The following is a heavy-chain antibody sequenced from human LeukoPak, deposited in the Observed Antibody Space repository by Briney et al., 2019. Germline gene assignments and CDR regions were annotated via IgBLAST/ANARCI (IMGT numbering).Heavy chain of an antibody. CDR1: GYTFTGYY. Sequence: ASVKVSCKASGYTFTGYYMHWVRQALGQGLEWMGWINPNSGGTNYAQKFQGRVTMTRDTSISTAYMELSRLRSDDTAVYYCARGRYCSSTSCYTTPEYYFDYWGQGTLVTVSS. CDR3: ARGRYCSSTSCYTTPEYYFDY. J-gene: IGHJ4*02. D-gene: IGHD2-2*02. V-gene: IGHV1-2*02. CDR2: INPNSGGT.